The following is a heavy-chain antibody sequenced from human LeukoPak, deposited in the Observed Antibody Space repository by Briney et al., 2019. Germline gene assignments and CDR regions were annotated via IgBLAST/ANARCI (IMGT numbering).Heavy chain of an antibody. CDR1: GFTFCTYG. Sequence: GGSLRLSCAASGFTFCTYGMHWVRPAPRKGLGWVSLIRYDGGNKYYADSVKGRFTISRDNSKNTLYLQINSLRAEDTAVYYCVKDPYGDYLRYFDYWGQGTLVTVSS. D-gene: IGHD4-17*01. CDR3: VKDPYGDYLRYFDY. J-gene: IGHJ4*02. CDR2: IRYDGGNK. V-gene: IGHV3-30*02.